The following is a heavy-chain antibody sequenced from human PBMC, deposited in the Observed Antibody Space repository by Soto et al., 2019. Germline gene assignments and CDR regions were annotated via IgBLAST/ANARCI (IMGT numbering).Heavy chain of an antibody. D-gene: IGHD5-18*01. CDR2: INAGNGNT. Sequence: GSSVKGSFKGSGYGFTGYAMHWVRQAPGQRLEWMGWINAGNGNTKYSQKFQGRVTITRDTSASTAYMELSSLRSEDTAVYYCARDYFSVDTAIWDWFDPWGQGTLVPSTQ. CDR3: ARDYFSVDTAIWDWFDP. J-gene: IGHJ5*02. V-gene: IGHV1-3*01. CDR1: GYGFTGYA.